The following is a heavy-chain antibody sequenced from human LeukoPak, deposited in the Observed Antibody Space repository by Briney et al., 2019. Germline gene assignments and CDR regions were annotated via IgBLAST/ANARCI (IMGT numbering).Heavy chain of an antibody. Sequence: GGSLRLSCAASGFTFSSYAMSWVRQAPGKGLEWVSAINWNGGSTGYADSVKGRFTISRDNAKNSLYLQMNSLRAEDTALYYCARDRAEYYFDYWGQGTLVTVSS. D-gene: IGHD2/OR15-2a*01. CDR1: GFTFSSYA. J-gene: IGHJ4*02. CDR3: ARDRAEYYFDY. V-gene: IGHV3-20*04. CDR2: INWNGGST.